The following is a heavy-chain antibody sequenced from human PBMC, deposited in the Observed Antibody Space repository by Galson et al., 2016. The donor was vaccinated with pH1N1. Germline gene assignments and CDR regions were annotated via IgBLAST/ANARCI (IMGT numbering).Heavy chain of an antibody. J-gene: IGHJ4*02. Sequence: SLRLSCAVSGFKFDDYAMYWVRQAPGKGLEWVSGISWHSYHRAYADAVKGRFSISRDNATDSVYLQMNSLSPEDTAFYHCAKASLGYCGYNKCYLQSWGQGTLVTVSS. D-gene: IGHD5-12*01. V-gene: IGHV3-9*01. CDR3: AKASLGYCGYNKCYLQS. CDR1: GFKFDDYA. CDR2: ISWHSYHR.